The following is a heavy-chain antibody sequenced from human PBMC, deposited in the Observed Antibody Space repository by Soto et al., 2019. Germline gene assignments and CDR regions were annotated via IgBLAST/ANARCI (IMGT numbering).Heavy chain of an antibody. J-gene: IGHJ5*02. V-gene: IGHV1-3*01. D-gene: IGHD6-13*01. CDR3: ARGLAADGA. CDR1: GYTFTHYA. CDR2: INAGSGNT. Sequence: QVQLVQSGAEVKKPGASVKVSCTASGYTFTHYAIHWVRHAPGQRLEWMGFINAGSGNTKYSQTFQGRLTFTKDTSASTAYMDPSSLRSEDTAIYYCARGLAADGAWGQGTLVTVSS.